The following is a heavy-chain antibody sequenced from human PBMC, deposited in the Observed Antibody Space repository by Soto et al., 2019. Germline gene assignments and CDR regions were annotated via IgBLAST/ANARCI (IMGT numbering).Heavy chain of an antibody. J-gene: IGHJ6*01. D-gene: IGHD2-2*01. CDR2: IYNTGST. CDR3: ARDSTFLQGMDV. CDR1: GGSITSGEYY. V-gene: IGHV4-30-4*01. Sequence: PLETLSLTCTVSGGSITSGEYYWSWIRQPPGKGLEWIGYIYNTGSTYYNPSLKSRVTISVDTSKNQFSLKLTSVTAADTAVYFWARDSTFLQGMDVWGQGSTVTVSS.